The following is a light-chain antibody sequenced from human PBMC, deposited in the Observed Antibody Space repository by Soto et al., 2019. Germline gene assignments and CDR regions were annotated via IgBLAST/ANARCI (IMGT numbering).Light chain of an antibody. CDR2: GNS. Sequence: QSVLTQPPSVSGAPGQRVTISCTGSSSNIGAGYDVHWYHQLPGTAPKLLIYGNSNRPSGVPDRSSGSKSGTSASLAITGLQAEDEADYYCQSYDISLSVVFGGGTKLTVL. V-gene: IGLV1-40*01. J-gene: IGLJ2*01. CDR1: SSNIGAGYD. CDR3: QSYDISLSVV.